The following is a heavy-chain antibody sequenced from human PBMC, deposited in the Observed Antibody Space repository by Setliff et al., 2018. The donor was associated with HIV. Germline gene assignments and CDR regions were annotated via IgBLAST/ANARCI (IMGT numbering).Heavy chain of an antibody. J-gene: IGHJ5*02. D-gene: IGHD5-18*01. Sequence: NPSETLSLTCTVSGGSIRTGSYYWGWIRQPPGKRLEWLASIYSGGSTLYNPSLKSRVTISRDTSKNQFSLKLTSVTAADTAVYYCARDGRAAMVPFDPWGQGTLVTVSS. V-gene: IGHV4-39*07. CDR1: GGSIRTGSYY. CDR3: ARDGRAAMVPFDP. CDR2: IYSGGST.